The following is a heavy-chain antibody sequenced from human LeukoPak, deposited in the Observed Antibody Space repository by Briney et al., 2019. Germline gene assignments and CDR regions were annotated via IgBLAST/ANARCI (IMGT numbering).Heavy chain of an antibody. CDR1: GLTFEDYA. CDR3: AKDRGWYDY. Sequence: PGGSLRLSCAASGLTFEDYAMHWVRQVPGKGLEWVSFISGDGVSTYYTGSVKGRFIISRDNSKNSLYLQMNSLRTEDTAFYYCAKDRGWYDYWGQGTLVTVSS. J-gene: IGHJ4*02. D-gene: IGHD6-19*01. V-gene: IGHV3-43*02. CDR2: ISGDGVST.